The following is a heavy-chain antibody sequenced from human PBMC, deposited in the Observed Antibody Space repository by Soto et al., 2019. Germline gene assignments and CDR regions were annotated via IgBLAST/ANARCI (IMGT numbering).Heavy chain of an antibody. D-gene: IGHD2-15*01. V-gene: IGHV1-69*13. CDR2: IIPMFETV. J-gene: IGHJ6*02. CDR3: ARGLRTGNYGMDV. Sequence: SVKVSCKPSGGTFDNYAVSWVRQAPGQGLEWMGGIIPMFETVNYAQRFQGRLTIAADESTSTAYMELTSLTSADTAINFCARGLRTGNYGMDVWGQGTTVTVSS. CDR1: GGTFDNYA.